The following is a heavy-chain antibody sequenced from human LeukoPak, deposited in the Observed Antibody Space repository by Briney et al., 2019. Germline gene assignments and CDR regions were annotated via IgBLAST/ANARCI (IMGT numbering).Heavy chain of an antibody. D-gene: IGHD5-12*01. CDR1: GGSIRSLGYS. Sequence: PSETLSLTCSVSGGSIRSLGYSWGWIRQPPGKGLEWIASMYYTGITYYNPSLKSRVTMSVDTSKNQFSLNLTSVTAADTAVFYCARSVSAYAGRGWFDPWGQGTLVTVSS. CDR3: ARSVSAYAGRGWFDP. CDR2: MYYTGIT. J-gene: IGHJ5*02. V-gene: IGHV4-39*07.